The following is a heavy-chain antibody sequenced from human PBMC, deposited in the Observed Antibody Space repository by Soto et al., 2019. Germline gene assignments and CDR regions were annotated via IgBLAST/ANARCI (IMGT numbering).Heavy chain of an antibody. V-gene: IGHV4-61*01. Sequence: SETLSLTCTVSCGSVSSGSYYWSWIRQPPGKGLEWIGYIYYSGSTNYNPSLKSRVTISVDTSKNQFSLKLSSVTAADTAVYYCARAVVVVAAGDAHYYYGMDVWGQGTTVTVSS. CDR3: ARAVVVVAAGDAHYYYGMDV. D-gene: IGHD2-15*01. CDR2: IYYSGST. J-gene: IGHJ6*02. CDR1: CGSVSSGSYY.